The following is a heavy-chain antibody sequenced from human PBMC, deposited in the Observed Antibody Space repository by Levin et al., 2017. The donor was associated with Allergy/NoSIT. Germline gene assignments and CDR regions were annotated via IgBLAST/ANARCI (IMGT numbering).Heavy chain of an antibody. CDR1: GFTFSSYG. D-gene: IGHD3-22*01. CDR3: TRDDLRMVVGDRPRPAGWFDI. Sequence: LSLTCAASGFTFSSYGMHWVRQAPGKGLEWVAVIWYDGSNKFYADSVKGRFTISRDNSKNTLYLQMNSLRPEDTAVYYCTRDDLRMVVGDRPRPAGWFDIWGRGTLVTVSS. J-gene: IGHJ2*01. CDR2: IWYDGSNK. V-gene: IGHV3-33*01.